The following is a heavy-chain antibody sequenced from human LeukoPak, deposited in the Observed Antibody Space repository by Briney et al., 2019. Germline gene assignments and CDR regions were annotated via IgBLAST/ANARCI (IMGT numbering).Heavy chain of an antibody. CDR1: GFTFSTYW. V-gene: IGHV3-7*01. Sequence: GGSLRLSCAASGFTFSTYWMSWVRQAPGKGLEWVANIKPDGSNKYYVDSVKGRFTIFRDNAKNSLYLQMNNLRAEDTAVYYCARARYCSSYRCYKDYWGQGTLVTVSS. D-gene: IGHD2-2*02. CDR2: IKPDGSNK. CDR3: ARARYCSSYRCYKDY. J-gene: IGHJ4*02.